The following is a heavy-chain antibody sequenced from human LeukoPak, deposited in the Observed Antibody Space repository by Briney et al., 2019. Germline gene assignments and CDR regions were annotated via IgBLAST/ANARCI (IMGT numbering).Heavy chain of an antibody. D-gene: IGHD6-13*01. J-gene: IGHJ4*02. Sequence: PGRSLRLSCATSGFTFSISAMNWVRLAPGKGLDWVSVISFDGGNTYYADSVKGRFSISRDNSKNTLYLQMNSLGVDDMADYFCARGQAGIAAAGFDYWGERTLVTVSS. V-gene: IGHV3-30-3*01. CDR1: GFTFSISA. CDR3: ARGQAGIAAAGFDY. CDR2: ISFDGGNT.